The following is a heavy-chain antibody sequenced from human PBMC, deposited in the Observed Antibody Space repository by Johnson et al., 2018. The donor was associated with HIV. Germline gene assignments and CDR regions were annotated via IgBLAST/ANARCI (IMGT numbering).Heavy chain of an antibody. CDR1: GFSFSSYG. CDR3: AKGGKYSSHRDDGFYV. Sequence: QVQLVESGGGVVQPGRSLRLSCAASGFSFSSYGMAWVRQAPGKGLEWVTVISFAGVKKYYADSVKGRFTISRDNSKNTLYLQMHSLRAEDTAVYYCAKGGKYSSHRDDGFYVWGQGTMVTVSS. CDR2: ISFAGVKK. V-gene: IGHV3-30*18. D-gene: IGHD6-6*01. J-gene: IGHJ3*01.